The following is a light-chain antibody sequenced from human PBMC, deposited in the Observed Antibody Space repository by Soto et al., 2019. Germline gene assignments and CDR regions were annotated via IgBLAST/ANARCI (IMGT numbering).Light chain of an antibody. CDR3: QQVKTDTRT. J-gene: IGKJ4*01. CDR2: EES. CDR1: QAVPNT. Sequence: PSQAVPNTIAWCQQKPGKTPKLLIYEESTLDSGVPSRLSGRKSGTQFTLTIDSLQPEDFANYYCQQVKTDTRTFGGGTKVDI. V-gene: IGKV1-9*01.